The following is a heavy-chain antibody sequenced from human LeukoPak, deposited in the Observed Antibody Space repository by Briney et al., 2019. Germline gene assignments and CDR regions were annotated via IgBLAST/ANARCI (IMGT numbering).Heavy chain of an antibody. D-gene: IGHD6-13*01. CDR1: GGSVSSGSYY. J-gene: IGHJ2*01. CDR3: ARVYYSSSYDYWYFDL. Sequence: SETLSLTCTVSGGSVSSGSYYWGWIRQPPGKGLEWIGNIYYSGSTYYNPSLKSRVTISVETSKNQFSLKLSSVTAADTAVYYCARVYYSSSYDYWYFDLWGRGTLVTVSS. V-gene: IGHV4-39*07. CDR2: IYYSGST.